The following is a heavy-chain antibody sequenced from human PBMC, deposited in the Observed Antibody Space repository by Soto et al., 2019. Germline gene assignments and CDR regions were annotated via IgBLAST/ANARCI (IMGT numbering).Heavy chain of an antibody. J-gene: IGHJ6*02. CDR3: ARHIGYSSSSGDYYYGMDV. Sequence: PGESLKISCKGSGYSFTSYWIGWVRQMPGKGLDWMGIIYPGDSDTRYSPSFQGQVTISADKSISTAYLQWSSLKASDTAMYYCARHIGYSSSSGDYYYGMDVWGQGTTVTVSS. V-gene: IGHV5-51*01. CDR2: IYPGDSDT. D-gene: IGHD6-6*01. CDR1: GYSFTSYW.